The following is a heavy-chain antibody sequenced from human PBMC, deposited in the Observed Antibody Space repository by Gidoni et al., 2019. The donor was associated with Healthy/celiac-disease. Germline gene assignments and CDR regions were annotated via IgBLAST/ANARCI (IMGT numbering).Heavy chain of an antibody. Sequence: EVQLLESGGGLVQPGGSLRLSCAASGFTFSIYARSWVRQAPGKGLEWVSAISSSGGSTYYADSVKGRFTISRDNSKNTLYLQMNSLRAEDTAVYYCAKGIVVVVAATPYNYGMDVWGQGTTVTVSS. D-gene: IGHD2-15*01. CDR1: GFTFSIYA. CDR3: AKGIVVVVAATPYNYGMDV. J-gene: IGHJ6*02. V-gene: IGHV3-23*01. CDR2: ISSSGGST.